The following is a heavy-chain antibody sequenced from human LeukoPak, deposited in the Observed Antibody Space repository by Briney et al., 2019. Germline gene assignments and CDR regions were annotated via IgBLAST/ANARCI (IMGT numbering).Heavy chain of an antibody. CDR1: GFTFRSYS. D-gene: IGHD1/OR15-1a*01. CDR3: SRVGPNWNNFDY. V-gene: IGHV3-48*02. CDR2: ISTSSATV. J-gene: IGHJ4*02. Sequence: GGSLRLSCAASGFTFRSYSMNWVRQAPGKGLEWVSYISTSSATVYYADSVRGRFTISRDNAKNALFLQMNSLRDEDTAIYYCSRVGPNWNNFDYWGQGALVTVSS.